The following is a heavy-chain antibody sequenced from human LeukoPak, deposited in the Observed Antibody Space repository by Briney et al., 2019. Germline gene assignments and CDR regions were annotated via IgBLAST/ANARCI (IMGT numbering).Heavy chain of an antibody. CDR1: GYTFTSYY. J-gene: IGHJ4*02. Sequence: AASVKVSCKASGYTFTSYYMHWVRQAPGQGLEWMGIINPSGGSTSYAQKFQGRVTMTRDMSTSTVYMELSSLRSEDTAVYYCAASTYYYDSSGYPYDYWGQGTLVTVSS. D-gene: IGHD3-22*01. CDR3: AASTYYYDSSGYPYDY. CDR2: INPSGGST. V-gene: IGHV1-46*01.